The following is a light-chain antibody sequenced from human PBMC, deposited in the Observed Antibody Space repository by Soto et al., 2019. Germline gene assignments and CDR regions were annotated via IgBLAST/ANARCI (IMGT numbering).Light chain of an antibody. CDR3: QPYYSTPMT. V-gene: IGKV4-1*01. CDR1: QSVLYSSNNKNF. J-gene: IGKJ2*01. Sequence: DIVMTQSPDSLAVSLGERATINCKSSQSVLYSSNNKNFLAWYQQKPGQPPKLLIYWASTRESGVPDRFSGSGSGTAFTLTISSLQAEDASSYYVQPYYSTPMTVCQGNKLEIK. CDR2: WAS.